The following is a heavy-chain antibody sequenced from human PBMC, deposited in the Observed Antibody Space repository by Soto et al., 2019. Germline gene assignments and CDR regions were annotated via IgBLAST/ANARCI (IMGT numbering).Heavy chain of an antibody. J-gene: IGHJ4*02. CDR2: INPGGSIT. Sequence: GGSLRLSCAASGFTFSSYWMHWVRQAPGKGLVWVSRINPGGSITAYADSVKGRFTISRDNAKNTLYLQMNSLRGDDTAVYYWARVPTGKYGVWNYWGQGTLVTVSS. V-gene: IGHV3-74*01. CDR3: ARVPTGKYGVWNY. D-gene: IGHD2-8*01. CDR1: GFTFSSYW.